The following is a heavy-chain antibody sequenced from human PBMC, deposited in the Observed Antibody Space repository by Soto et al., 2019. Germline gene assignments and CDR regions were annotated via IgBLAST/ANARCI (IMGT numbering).Heavy chain of an antibody. CDR3: ATETGTMLVDH. Sequence: QVQLVQSGAEVKKPGSSVKVSCKASGGTFSSYTISWVRQAPGQGLEWMGRIIPTLGIANHAQKFQARATXTXXKPPRTAYMALTTPTSEDTAVYYCATETGTMLVDHWGQGTLVTVSS. V-gene: IGHV1-69*02. D-gene: IGHD3-22*01. J-gene: IGHJ4*02. CDR1: GGTFSSYT. CDR2: IIPTLGIA.